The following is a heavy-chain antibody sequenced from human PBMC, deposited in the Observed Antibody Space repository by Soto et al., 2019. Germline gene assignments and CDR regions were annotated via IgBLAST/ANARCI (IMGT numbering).Heavy chain of an antibody. CDR3: VRDGHNWNDLDL. J-gene: IGHJ5*02. D-gene: IGHD1-1*01. CDR1: GFTFSSYY. V-gene: IGHV3-74*01. Sequence: EVQLVESGGGLVQPGGFLRLSCAASGFTFSSYYMDWVRQAPGKGLVWVSLISNDGRSTYYSDSVKGRFTMSRDNAKNSLYLEMKSLRVEDTAVYYCVRDGHNWNDLDLWGQGTLVTVSS. CDR2: ISNDGRST.